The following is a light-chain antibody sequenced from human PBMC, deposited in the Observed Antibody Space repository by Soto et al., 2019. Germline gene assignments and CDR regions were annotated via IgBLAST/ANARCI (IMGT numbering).Light chain of an antibody. Sequence: QSALTQPPSVSGSPGQSVTISCTGSTNAFGRYNRVSWYQQPPGTAPKLIIYEVNNRPSGVPDRFSGSKSGNTASLTISGLQTEDEADYYCSSFTTATTWVFGGGTQLTVL. CDR3: SSFTTATTWV. V-gene: IGLV2-18*02. J-gene: IGLJ3*02. CDR2: EVN. CDR1: TNAFGRYNR.